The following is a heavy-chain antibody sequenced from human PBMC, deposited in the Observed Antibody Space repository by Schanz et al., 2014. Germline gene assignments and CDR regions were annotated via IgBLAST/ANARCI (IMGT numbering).Heavy chain of an antibody. CDR1: GGTFSSDT. CDR2: IVPIAGIT. CDR3: ATHDYADSVS. V-gene: IGHV1-69*02. J-gene: IGHJ5*02. Sequence: QVQLVQSGAEVKKPGSSVKVSCKASGGTFSSDTFSWVRQAPGQGLEWMGRIVPIAGITNYAQRFQGRVTITADKSSDTAYMELSSLRSEDTAVYYCATHDYADSVSWGQGTLVTVSS. D-gene: IGHD4-17*01.